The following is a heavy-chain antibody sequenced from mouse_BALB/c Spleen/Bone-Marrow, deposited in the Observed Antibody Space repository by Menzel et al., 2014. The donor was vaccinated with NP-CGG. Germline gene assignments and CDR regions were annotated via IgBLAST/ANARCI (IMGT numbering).Heavy chain of an antibody. D-gene: IGHD1-1*01. Sequence: VQLQQSGAELVRPGSSVKISCKASGYVFTDYWMNWLRQRPGQGLEWIGQIFPVNADTNYKANFKDKVTLTADKPSTTAYMQLNSLTSEDSAVYFCARFATGSFAYWGQGTLVTVSA. CDR2: IFPVNADT. J-gene: IGHJ3*01. V-gene: IGHV1-80*01. CDR3: ARFATGSFAY. CDR1: GYVFTDYW.